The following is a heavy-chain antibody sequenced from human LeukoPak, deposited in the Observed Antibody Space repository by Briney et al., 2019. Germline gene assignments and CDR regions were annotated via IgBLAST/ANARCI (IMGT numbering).Heavy chain of an antibody. Sequence: GGSLRLSCAASGFTFSSYWMSWVRQAPGKGLEWVANIKQDGSEKYYVDSVKGRFTISRDNAKNSLYLQMNSLRAEDTAVYYCAREESVGCDSYYYYYYMDVWGKGTTVTISS. V-gene: IGHV3-7*01. D-gene: IGHD1-26*01. CDR2: IKQDGSEK. J-gene: IGHJ6*03. CDR1: GFTFSSYW. CDR3: AREESVGCDSYYYYYYMDV.